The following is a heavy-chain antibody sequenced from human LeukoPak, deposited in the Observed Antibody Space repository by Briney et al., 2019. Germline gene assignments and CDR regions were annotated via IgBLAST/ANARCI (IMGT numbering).Heavy chain of an antibody. Sequence: RASETLSLTCTVSGGSISRGSYYWTWFRQPAGKGLEWIGRIYTSGNTNYNPSLKSRVTISVDTSKNQFSLKLSSVTAADTAVYYCARDPAGYEYGDYSDYWGQGTLVTVSS. CDR1: GGSISRGSYY. CDR2: IYTSGNT. V-gene: IGHV4-61*02. CDR3: ARDPAGYEYGDYSDY. D-gene: IGHD4-17*01. J-gene: IGHJ4*02.